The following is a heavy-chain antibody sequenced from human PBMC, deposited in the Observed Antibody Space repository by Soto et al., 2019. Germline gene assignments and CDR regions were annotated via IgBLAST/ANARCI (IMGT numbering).Heavy chain of an antibody. CDR1: GFTFDDYT. D-gene: IGHD2-15*01. CDR3: AKDGGYCSGGSCYLGSWFDP. CDR2: ISWDGGST. Sequence: GGSLRLSCAASGFTFDDYTMHWVRQAPGKGLEWVSLISWDGGSTYYADSVKGRFTISRDNSKNSLYLQMNSLRTEDTALYYCAKDGGYCSGGSCYLGSWFDPWGQGTLVTVSS. J-gene: IGHJ5*02. V-gene: IGHV3-43*01.